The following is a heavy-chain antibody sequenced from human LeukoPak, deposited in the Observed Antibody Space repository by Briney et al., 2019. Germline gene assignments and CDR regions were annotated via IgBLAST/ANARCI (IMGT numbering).Heavy chain of an antibody. CDR2: MNPNSGNT. CDR1: GYTFTSYD. V-gene: IGHV1-8*01. CDR3: ARGAGYSSSWNWFDP. Sequence: ASVKVSCKASGYTFTSYDINWVRQAPGQGLEWMGWMNPNSGNTGYAQKFQGRVTMTRNTSISTAYMELSSLRSEDTAVYYCARGAGYSSSWNWFDPWGQGTLVTVSS. J-gene: IGHJ5*02. D-gene: IGHD6-13*01.